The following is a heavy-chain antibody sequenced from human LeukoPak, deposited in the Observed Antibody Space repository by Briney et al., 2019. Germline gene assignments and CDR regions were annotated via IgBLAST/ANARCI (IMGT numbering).Heavy chain of an antibody. V-gene: IGHV3-21*01. Sequence: TGRSLRLSCAASGFTFSSCGMHWVRQAPGKGLEWVSSICSSSSYIYYADSVRGRFTISRDNAKNSLYLQMNSLRAEDTAVYYCARARRDLYIFDYWGQGTLVTVSS. CDR3: ARARRDLYIFDY. CDR1: GFTFSSCG. CDR2: ICSSSSYI. J-gene: IGHJ4*02.